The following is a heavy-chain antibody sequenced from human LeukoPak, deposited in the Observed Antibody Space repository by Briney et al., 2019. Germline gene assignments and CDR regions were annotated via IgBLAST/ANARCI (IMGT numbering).Heavy chain of an antibody. CDR1: GFTFRTYS. D-gene: IGHD3-3*02. CDR2: IGGSGSFI. J-gene: IGHJ6*03. Sequence: PGGSLRLSCAASGFTFRTYSINWVRQAPGKGLEWVASIGGSGSFIYYAESVKGRFTISRDNAKNSVYLQLSSLRVEDTAVYYCARLATWDYYYMDVWGTGTTVIVSS. V-gene: IGHV3-48*01. CDR3: ARLATWDYYYMDV.